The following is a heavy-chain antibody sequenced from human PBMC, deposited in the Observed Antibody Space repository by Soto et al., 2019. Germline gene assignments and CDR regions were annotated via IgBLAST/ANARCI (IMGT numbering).Heavy chain of an antibody. CDR2: INHSGST. CDR1: GGSFSGYY. Sequence: QVQLQQWGAGLLKPSETLSLTCAVYGGSFSGYYWSWIRQPPGKGLEWIGEINHSGSTNYNPSLKSRVTISVDTSKNQFSLKPSSVTAADTAVYYCARVVVAAPYYYYYYMDVWGKGTTVTVSS. D-gene: IGHD2-15*01. CDR3: ARVVVAAPYYYYYYMDV. J-gene: IGHJ6*03. V-gene: IGHV4-34*01.